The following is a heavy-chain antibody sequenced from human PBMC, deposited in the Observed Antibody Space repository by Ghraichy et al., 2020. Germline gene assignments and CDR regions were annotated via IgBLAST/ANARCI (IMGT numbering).Heavy chain of an antibody. J-gene: IGHJ3*02. CDR3: TTYGDGAFDI. CDR2: INQDGSEK. V-gene: IGHV3-7*03. D-gene: IGHD4-17*01. Sequence: GDSLNISCAASGFTFSTYWMSWVRQPPGKGLEWVATINQDGSEKYYLDSLKGRFTISRDNAKSSLHLQMRSLRVDDTAVYYCTTYGDGAFDIWGQGTMVTVSP. CDR1: GFTFSTYW.